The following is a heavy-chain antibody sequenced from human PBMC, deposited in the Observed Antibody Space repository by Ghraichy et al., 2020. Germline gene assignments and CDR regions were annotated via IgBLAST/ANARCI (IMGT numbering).Heavy chain of an antibody. CDR3: ARRCTGSSCQRGAFDF. CDR1: GGSLRSNDYY. J-gene: IGHJ3*01. V-gene: IGHV4-39*01. D-gene: IGHD2-15*01. CDR2: ISYSGTT. Sequence: LSLTCTVSGGSLRSNDYYWAWVRQAPGKGLEWIGSISYSGTTFYNPSLRSRVTKSVDTSKSQFSLNLHSVTATDTAIYFCARRCTGSSCQRGAFDFWGQGTMVTVSS.